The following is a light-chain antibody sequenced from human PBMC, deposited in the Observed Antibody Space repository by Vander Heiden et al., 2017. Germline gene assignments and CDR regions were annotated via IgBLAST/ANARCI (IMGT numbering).Light chain of an antibody. CDR2: LGS. J-gene: IGKJ4*01. CDR3: MQALQTPPA. V-gene: IGKV2-28*01. Sequence: DMVMSQSPLSLPVTPGEPASISCRSSQSLLHSNGYNYLDWYLQKPGQSPQLLIYLGSNRVSGVPDRFSGSGSGTDFTLKISRVEAEDVGVYYCMQALQTPPAFGGGTKVEIK. CDR1: QSLLHSNGYNY.